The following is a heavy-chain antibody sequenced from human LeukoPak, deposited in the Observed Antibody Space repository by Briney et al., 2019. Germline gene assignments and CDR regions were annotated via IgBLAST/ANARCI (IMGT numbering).Heavy chain of an antibody. J-gene: IGHJ6*03. CDR2: ISSSSSYI. CDR3: ARDLLGYNYHYMDV. Sequence: GGSLRLSCAASGFTFSSYWMSWVRQAPGRGLDWVSSISSSSSYIYYADSVKGRFTISRDNAKNSLYLQMNSLRAEDTAVYYCARDLLGYNYHYMDVWGKGTTVTVSS. V-gene: IGHV3-21*01. D-gene: IGHD3-22*01. CDR1: GFTFSSYW.